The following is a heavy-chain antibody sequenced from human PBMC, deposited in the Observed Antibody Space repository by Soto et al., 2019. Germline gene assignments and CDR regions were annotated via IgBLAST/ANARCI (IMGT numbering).Heavy chain of an antibody. Sequence: QVQLVQSGAEVKRPGSSVKVSCEASGGTFTSYIFTWVRQAPGQGLEWMGRSIPIQGRADYALKFQDRVTMTADKSTNTVYMEMRSQSPDDTAIYYCAKSLVFVDHAYMDVWGKGTTVTVSS. D-gene: IGHD2-21*01. CDR3: AKSLVFVDHAYMDV. CDR2: SIPIQGRA. J-gene: IGHJ6*03. V-gene: IGHV1-69*02. CDR1: GGTFTSYI.